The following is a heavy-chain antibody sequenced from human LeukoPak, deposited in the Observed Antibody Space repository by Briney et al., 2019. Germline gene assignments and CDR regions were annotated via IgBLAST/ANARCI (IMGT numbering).Heavy chain of an antibody. Sequence: GGSLRLSCAASGFTFSSYAMSWVRQAPGKGLEWVSSITSSGAATYYADSVKGRFTISRDNSDNTLYLQMNSLRAEDTAVYYCAKDHPGEAVDYWGQGTLVTVSS. J-gene: IGHJ4*02. CDR1: GFTFSSYA. D-gene: IGHD4-17*01. V-gene: IGHV3-23*01. CDR2: ITSSGAAT. CDR3: AKDHPGEAVDY.